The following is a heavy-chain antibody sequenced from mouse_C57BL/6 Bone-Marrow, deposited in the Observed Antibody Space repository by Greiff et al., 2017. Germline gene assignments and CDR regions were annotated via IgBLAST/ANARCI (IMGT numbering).Heavy chain of an antibody. CDR2: IWWDDDK. V-gene: IGHV8-8*01. J-gene: IGHJ1*03. D-gene: IGHD1-1*01. Sequence: ESGPGILQPSQTLSLTCSFSGFSLSTFGMGVGWIRQPSGKGLEWLAHIWWDDDKYYNPALKSRLTISKDTSKNQVFLKIANVDTADTATYYCARMPLLRYPSYWYFDVWGTGTTVTVSS. CDR3: ARMPLLRYPSYWYFDV. CDR1: GFSLSTFGMG.